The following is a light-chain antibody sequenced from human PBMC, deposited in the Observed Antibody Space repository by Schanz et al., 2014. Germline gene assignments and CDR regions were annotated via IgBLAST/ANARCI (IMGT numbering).Light chain of an antibody. CDR1: SSDVGNYNY. V-gene: IGLV2-11*01. CDR2: DVS. CDR3: SSYTSSSTYV. J-gene: IGLJ1*01. Sequence: QSALTQPRSVSGSPGQSVTISCTGTSSDVGNYNYVSWYQRHPGKAPKLIIYDVSKRPSGVSNRFSGSKSGNTASLTISGLQAEDEADYYCSSYTSSSTYVFGTGTKLTVL.